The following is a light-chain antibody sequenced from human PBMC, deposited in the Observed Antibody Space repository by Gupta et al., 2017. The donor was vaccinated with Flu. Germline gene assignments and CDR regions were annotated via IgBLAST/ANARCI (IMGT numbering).Light chain of an antibody. J-gene: IGKJ2*01. Sequence: LSLCPGEKDTRSCRARHRGASGYLAWYQQRPGQAPRLLIYDASSRATGIPDRFSGSGSGTDFTLTISRLEPEDFAVYYCQHGSRYSAIHTFGEGTKLEIK. V-gene: IGKV3D-20*02. CDR2: DAS. CDR3: QHGSRYSAIHT. CDR1: HRGASGY.